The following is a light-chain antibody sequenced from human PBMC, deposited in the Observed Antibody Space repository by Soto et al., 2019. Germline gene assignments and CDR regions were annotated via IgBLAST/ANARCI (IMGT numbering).Light chain of an antibody. V-gene: IGLV2-14*01. J-gene: IGLJ1*01. Sequence: QSVLTQPASVSGSPGQSITISCTGTSSDVGGYNYVSWYQQHPGKAPKLMIYDVSNRPSGVSNRFSGSKSGNTASLTISGLQAEDEVDYYCSSYTSSSTLDYVCGTGPNVTVL. CDR3: SSYTSSSTLDYV. CDR2: DVS. CDR1: SSDVGGYNY.